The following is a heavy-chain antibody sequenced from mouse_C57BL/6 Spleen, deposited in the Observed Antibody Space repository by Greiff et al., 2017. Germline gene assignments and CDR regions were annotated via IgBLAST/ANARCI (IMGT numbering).Heavy chain of an antibody. D-gene: IGHD1-1*01. Sequence: QVQLQQPGAELVMPGASVKLSCKASGYTFTSYWMHWVKPRPGQGLEWIGEIDPSDSYTNYNQKFKGKSTLTVDKSSSTAYMQLSSLTSEDSAVYYCARGGVLRSFAYWGQGTLVTVSA. CDR2: IDPSDSYT. CDR1: GYTFTSYW. V-gene: IGHV1-69*01. J-gene: IGHJ3*01. CDR3: ARGGVLRSFAY.